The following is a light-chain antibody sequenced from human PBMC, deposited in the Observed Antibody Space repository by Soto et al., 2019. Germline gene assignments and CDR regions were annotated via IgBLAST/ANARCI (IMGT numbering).Light chain of an antibody. J-gene: IGKJ5*01. CDR3: QQYNSIPST. CDR2: GAA. CDR1: ENVLSY. Sequence: ETLMTQSPATLSVSTREKATLSCPTSENVLSYLAWYQQKPGQPPRLLISGAATRATDIPSRFSDSGSGTEFTLTINSLQPDDFATYYCQQYNSIPSTFGQGTRLEIK. V-gene: IGKV3-15*01.